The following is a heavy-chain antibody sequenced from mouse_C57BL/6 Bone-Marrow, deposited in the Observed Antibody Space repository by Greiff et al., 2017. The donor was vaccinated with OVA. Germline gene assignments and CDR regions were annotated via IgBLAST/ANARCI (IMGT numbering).Heavy chain of an antibody. D-gene: IGHD2-3*01. CDR3: ARSYDGYPLAY. CDR1: GYTFTSYG. V-gene: IGHV1-81*01. Sequence: VQLQQSGAELARPGASVQLSCKASGYTFTSYGISWVKQRTGQGLEWIGEIYPRSGNTYYNEKFKGKATLTADKSSSTAYMELRSLTSEDSAVYFCARSYDGYPLAYWGQGTLVTVSA. CDR2: IYPRSGNT. J-gene: IGHJ3*01.